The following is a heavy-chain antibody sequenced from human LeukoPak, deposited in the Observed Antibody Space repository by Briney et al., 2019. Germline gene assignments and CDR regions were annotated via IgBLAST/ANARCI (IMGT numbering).Heavy chain of an antibody. Sequence: SETLSLTCAVYGGSFSGYYWSWIRQPPGKGLEWIGEINHSGSTNYNPSLKSRVTISVDTSKNQFSLKLSSVTAADTAVYYCARGHSFIAVAGTLWLDPWGQGTLVTVSS. V-gene: IGHV4-34*01. CDR2: INHSGST. CDR3: ARGHSFIAVAGTLWLDP. J-gene: IGHJ5*02. D-gene: IGHD6-19*01. CDR1: GGSFSGYY.